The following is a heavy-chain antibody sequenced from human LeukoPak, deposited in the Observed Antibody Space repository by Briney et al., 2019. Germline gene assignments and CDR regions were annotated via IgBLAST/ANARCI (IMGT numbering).Heavy chain of an antibody. CDR2: ISSSSSYI. J-gene: IGHJ3*02. V-gene: IGHV3-21*01. CDR3: ARSAWTRYDSSGYPRFDAFDI. CDR1: GFTFSSYS. Sequence: GGSLRLSCAASGFTFSSYSMNWVRQAPGKGLEWVSSISSSSSYIYYADSVKGRFTISRDNAKNSLYLQMNSLRAKDTAVYYCARSAWTRYDSSGYPRFDAFDIWGQGTMVTVSS. D-gene: IGHD3-22*01.